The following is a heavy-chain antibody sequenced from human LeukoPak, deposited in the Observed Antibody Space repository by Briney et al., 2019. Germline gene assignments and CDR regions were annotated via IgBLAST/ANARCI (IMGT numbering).Heavy chain of an antibody. CDR1: GYTFTGYY. V-gene: IGHV1-2*02. Sequence: ASVKVSCKASGYTFTGYYMHWVRQAPGQGLEWMGWINPNSGGTNYAQKFQGRVTMTRDTSISTAYMELSRLRSDDTAVYYCARILAAAGTDLEGYWGQGTLVNVSS. J-gene: IGHJ4*02. CDR3: ARILAAAGTDLEGY. D-gene: IGHD6-13*01. CDR2: INPNSGGT.